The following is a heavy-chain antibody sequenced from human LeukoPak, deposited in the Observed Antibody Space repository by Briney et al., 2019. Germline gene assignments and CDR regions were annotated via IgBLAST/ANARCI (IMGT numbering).Heavy chain of an antibody. CDR1: GSRFTSYW. V-gene: IGHV5-51*01. CDR3: ARQPNGDYVQNYYYYMDV. D-gene: IGHD4-17*01. J-gene: IGHJ6*03. Sequence: GESLKISCKGSGSRFTSYWIGWVRQMPGKGLEWMGIIYPGDSDTRYSPSFQGQVTISADKSISTAYLQWSSLKASDTAMYYCARQPNGDYVQNYYYYMDVWGKGTTVTVSS. CDR2: IYPGDSDT.